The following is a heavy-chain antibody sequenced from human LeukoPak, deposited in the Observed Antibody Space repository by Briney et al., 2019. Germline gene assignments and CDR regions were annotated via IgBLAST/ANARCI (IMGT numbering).Heavy chain of an antibody. D-gene: IGHD4-23*01. V-gene: IGHV4-59*01. CDR1: GGSISSYY. CDR2: IYYSGST. Sequence: SETLSLTCTVSGGSISSYYWSWIRQPPGKGLEWIGYIYYSGSTNYNPPLKSRVTISVDTSKNQFSLKLSSVTAADTAVYYCARGVVTVYYYYYYMDVWGKGTTVTISS. CDR3: ARGVVTVYYYYYYMDV. J-gene: IGHJ6*03.